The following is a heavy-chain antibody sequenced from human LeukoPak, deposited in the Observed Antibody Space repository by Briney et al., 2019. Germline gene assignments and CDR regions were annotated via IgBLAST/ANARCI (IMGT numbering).Heavy chain of an antibody. CDR2: INPNSGGT. Sequence: ASVKVSCKASGYTFTGYYMHWVRQAPGQGLEWMGWINPNSGGTNYAQKFQGRVTMTRDTSISTAYMELSRLRSDGTAVYYCARTYGSGSYYNLHYWGQGTLVTVSS. J-gene: IGHJ4*02. CDR3: ARTYGSGSYYNLHY. V-gene: IGHV1-2*02. D-gene: IGHD3-10*01. CDR1: GYTFTGYY.